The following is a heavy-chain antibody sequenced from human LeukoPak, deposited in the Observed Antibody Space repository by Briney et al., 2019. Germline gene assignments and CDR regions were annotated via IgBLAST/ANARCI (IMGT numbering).Heavy chain of an antibody. CDR3: ARSRIAVAGKGLGY. CDR2: INHSGST. D-gene: IGHD6-19*01. V-gene: IGHV4-34*01. Sequence: SETLSLTCTVSGGSISGYYWSWIRQPPGKGLEWIGEINHSGSTNYNPSLKSRVTISVDTSKNQFSLKLSSVTAANTAVYYCARSRIAVAGKGLGYWGQGTLVTVSS. J-gene: IGHJ4*02. CDR1: GGSISGYY.